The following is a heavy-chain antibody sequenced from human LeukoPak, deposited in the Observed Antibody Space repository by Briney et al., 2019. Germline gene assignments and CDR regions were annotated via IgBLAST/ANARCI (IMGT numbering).Heavy chain of an antibody. V-gene: IGHV1-46*01. CDR1: GYTFTSYY. CDR2: INPSGGST. J-gene: IGHJ5*02. CDR3: ARGIAVAGKGNWFDP. Sequence: GASVKVSCKASGYTFTSYYMHWVRQAPGQGLEWMGIINPSGGSTSYAQKFQGRVTMTRDMSASTVYMELSSLRSEDTAVYYCARGIAVAGKGNWFDPWGQGTLVTVSS. D-gene: IGHD6-19*01.